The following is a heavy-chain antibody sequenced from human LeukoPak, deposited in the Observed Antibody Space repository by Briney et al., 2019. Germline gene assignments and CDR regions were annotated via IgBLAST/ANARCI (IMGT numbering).Heavy chain of an antibody. CDR1: GDSISSYY. CDR3: ATGSKWELLCLDY. D-gene: IGHD1-26*01. CDR2: IYYSGST. Sequence: PSETLSLTCTVSGDSISSYYWSWIRQPPGKGLEWIGYIYYSGSTNYNPSLKSRVTISVDTSKNQFSLKLSSVTAADTAVYYCATGSKWELLCLDYWGQGTLVTVSS. V-gene: IGHV4-59*01. J-gene: IGHJ4*02.